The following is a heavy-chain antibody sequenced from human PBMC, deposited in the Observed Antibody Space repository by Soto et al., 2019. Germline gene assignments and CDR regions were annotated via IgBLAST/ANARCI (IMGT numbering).Heavy chain of an antibody. CDR2: IYYSGST. D-gene: IGHD6-19*01. Sequence: PSETLSLTCTVSGGSVSSDSYYWSLIRQPPWKGLEWIGYIYYSGSTNYNPSLKSRVTISVDTSKNQFSLKRSSVTAAEPAVYSCARKKPGIAVAGTTLGFDYWGQGTMVTVSS. V-gene: IGHV4-61*01. CDR3: ARKKPGIAVAGTTLGFDY. CDR1: GGSVSSDSYY. J-gene: IGHJ4*02.